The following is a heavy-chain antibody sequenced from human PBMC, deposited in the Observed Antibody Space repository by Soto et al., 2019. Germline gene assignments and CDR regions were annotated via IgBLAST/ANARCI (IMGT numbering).Heavy chain of an antibody. CDR1: GFTFINHA. CDR2: ISGGGDAT. D-gene: IGHD2-2*01. V-gene: IGHV3-23*01. J-gene: IGHJ2*01. Sequence: EVQLLESGGGLVQPGGSLRLSCAGSGFTFINHAMNWVRQAPGKGLEWVSSISGGGDATFFGDSARGRFTISRDNSKNTVTLQMNSLGVDDTAVYYCARKILGSTSRPNYWYFDLWGRGTLVTVSS. CDR3: ARKILGSTSRPNYWYFDL.